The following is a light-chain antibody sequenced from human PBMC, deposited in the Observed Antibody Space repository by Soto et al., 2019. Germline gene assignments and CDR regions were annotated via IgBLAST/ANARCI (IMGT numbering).Light chain of an antibody. CDR3: HQRSNWPRT. CDR1: QSVGSY. Sequence: EIVLTQSPATLSLSPGQRATLSCRASQSVGSYLDWYQQKPGQAPRLLIYDASNRATGTPDTFSGSGSGTDFTLTISSLEPEDFAVYYCHQRSNWPRTFGQGTKLEIK. V-gene: IGKV3-11*01. CDR2: DAS. J-gene: IGKJ2*01.